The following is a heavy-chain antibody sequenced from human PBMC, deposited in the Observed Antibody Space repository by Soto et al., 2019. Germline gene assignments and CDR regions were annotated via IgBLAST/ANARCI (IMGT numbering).Heavy chain of an antibody. V-gene: IGHV1-3*01. D-gene: IGHD2-2*01. CDR1: GYTFTSYG. J-gene: IGHJ6*02. CDR2: INPGNGNT. CDR3: AKGKGYRPTSPMDV. Sequence: ASVKVSCKASGYTFTSYGMNWVRQAPGRGLEWMGWINPGNGNTKYSQKFQGRVIIERDTSASTAYMELSSLRSEDTAVYYCAKGKGYRPTSPMDVWGQGTTVTVSS.